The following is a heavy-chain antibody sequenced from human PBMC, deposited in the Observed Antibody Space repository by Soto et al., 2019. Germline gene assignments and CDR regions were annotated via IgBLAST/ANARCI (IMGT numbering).Heavy chain of an antibody. J-gene: IGHJ5*02. CDR1: GFTFTNYG. V-gene: IGHV3-33*06. CDR2: VKYDVDSA. D-gene: IGHD4-4*01. Sequence: QVQLVESGGGVVQPGGSLRLSCAASGFTFTNYGMHWVRQAPGKGLEWVAVVKYDVDSAEYADSVKGRFTISRDNSKNTLYLQMSSLRAEDTAVYYCAKSYISNSTWFDPWGQGTLVTVSS. CDR3: AKSYISNSTWFDP.